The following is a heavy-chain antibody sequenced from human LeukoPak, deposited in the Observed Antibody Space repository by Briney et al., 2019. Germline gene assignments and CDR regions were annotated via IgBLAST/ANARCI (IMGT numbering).Heavy chain of an antibody. CDR3: TRHLPGATWFDP. D-gene: IGHD1-26*01. J-gene: IGHJ5*02. CDR2: IYYSGST. CDR1: GGSISSSSYY. Sequence: SETLSLTCTVSGGSISSSSYYWGWIRQPAGKGLEWIGSIYYSGSTYYNPSLKSRVTMSVDTSKNQFSLRLSSVTAADTAVYYCTRHLPGATWFDPWGQGTQVTVSS. V-gene: IGHV4-39*01.